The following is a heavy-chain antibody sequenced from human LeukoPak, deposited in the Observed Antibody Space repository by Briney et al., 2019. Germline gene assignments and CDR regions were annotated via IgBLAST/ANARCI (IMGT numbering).Heavy chain of an antibody. V-gene: IGHV4-39*07. CDR3: ARSGSGYLRYYFDY. D-gene: IGHD5-12*01. CDR2: IYSSGST. CDR1: GASIGSTSYY. Sequence: PSETLSLTCTVSGASIGSTSYYWGWIRQPPGKGLEWIGSIYSSGSTYYNPSLKSRVTISLDTSKNHFSLKLSSVTAADTAVYYCARSGSGYLRYYFDYWGQGTLVTVSS. J-gene: IGHJ4*02.